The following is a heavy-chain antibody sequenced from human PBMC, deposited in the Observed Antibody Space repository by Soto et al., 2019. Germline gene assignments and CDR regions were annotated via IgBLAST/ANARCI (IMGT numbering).Heavy chain of an antibody. CDR2: IYYSGST. D-gene: IGHD5-12*01. Sequence: SETLSLTCTVSGGSISSSSYYWGWIRQPPGKGLEWIGSIYYSGSTYYNPSLKSRVTISVDTSKNQFSLKLSSVTAADTAVYYCARRSLGYSGYDQSPYYYYYMDVWGKGTTVTVSS. V-gene: IGHV4-39*01. CDR3: ARRSLGYSGYDQSPYYYYYMDV. CDR1: GGSISSSSYY. J-gene: IGHJ6*03.